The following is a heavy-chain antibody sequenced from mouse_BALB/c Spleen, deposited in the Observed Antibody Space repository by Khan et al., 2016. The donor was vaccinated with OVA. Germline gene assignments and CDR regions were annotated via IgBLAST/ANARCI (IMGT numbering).Heavy chain of an antibody. D-gene: IGHD1-1*02. J-gene: IGHJ2*01. CDR3: ARKSGGSFNY. Sequence: VQLKESGPELVKPGASVKLSCKASGYSFTGYFMNWVMQSPGKSLEWIGRINPHIGETFYNQKFKDKATLTVDESSTTAHMELRSLSSEDSAVYYCARKSGGSFNYWGQGTTLTVSS. CDR2: INPHIGET. V-gene: IGHV1-20*02. CDR1: GYSFTGYF.